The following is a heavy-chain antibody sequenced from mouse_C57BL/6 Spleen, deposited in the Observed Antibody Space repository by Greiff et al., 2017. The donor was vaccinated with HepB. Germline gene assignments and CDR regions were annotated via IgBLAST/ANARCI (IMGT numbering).Heavy chain of an antibody. CDR2: INPNNGGT. V-gene: IGHV1-26*01. CDR1: GYTFTDYY. Sequence: VQLQQSGAELVKPGASVKISCKASGYTFTDYYMNWVKQSHGKSLEWIGDINPNNGGTSYNQKFKGKATLTVDKSSNTAYMELRSLTSEDSAVYYCARRGDAWFDYWGQGTLVTVSA. CDR3: ARRGDAWFDY. J-gene: IGHJ3*01. D-gene: IGHD2-13*01.